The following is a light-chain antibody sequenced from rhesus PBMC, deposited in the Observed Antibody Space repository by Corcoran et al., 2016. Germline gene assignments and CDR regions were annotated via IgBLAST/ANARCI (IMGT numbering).Light chain of an antibody. CDR3: LQHNSYPLT. CDR1: QGISSY. V-gene: IGKV1-28*01. J-gene: IGKJ4*01. Sequence: DIQMTQSPSSLSASVGDTVTITCRASQGISSYLNWFPQKPGKAPKLLIYAASRLESGGPSRFSGSGSGTEFTLTISSLQPEEFAAYYCLQHNSYPLTFGGGTKVEIK. CDR2: AAS.